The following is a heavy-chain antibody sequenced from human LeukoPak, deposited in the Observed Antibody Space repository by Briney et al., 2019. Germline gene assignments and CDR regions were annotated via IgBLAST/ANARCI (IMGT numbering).Heavy chain of an antibody. J-gene: IGHJ6*02. V-gene: IGHV3-30*02. CDR3: AKVGDYGDYDDYYGMDV. CDR2: IRYDGSNK. D-gene: IGHD4-17*01. CDR1: GFTFSSYG. Sequence: GGSLRLSCAASGFTFSSYGMHWVRQAPGKGPEWVAFIRYDGSNKYYADSVKGRFTISRDNSKDTLYLQMNSLRAEDTAVYYCAKVGDYGDYDDYYGMDVWGQGTTVTVSS.